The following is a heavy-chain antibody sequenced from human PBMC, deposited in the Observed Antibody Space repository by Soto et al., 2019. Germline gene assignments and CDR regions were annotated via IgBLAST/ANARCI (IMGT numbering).Heavy chain of an antibody. Sequence: XASLSLNCAVYGASFSGYYWSWIRQPPGKGLEWVGEINHSGSTNYNPSLKSRVTISVDTSKNQFSLKLSSVTAADTAVYYCPRGARIAAAGKGHWFDPCGQRTLVTVSS. CDR3: PRGARIAAAGKGHWFDP. CDR1: GASFSGYY. D-gene: IGHD6-13*01. J-gene: IGHJ5*02. CDR2: INHSGST. V-gene: IGHV4-34*01.